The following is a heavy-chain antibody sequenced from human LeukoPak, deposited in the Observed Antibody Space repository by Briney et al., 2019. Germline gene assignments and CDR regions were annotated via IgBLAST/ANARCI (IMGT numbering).Heavy chain of an antibody. J-gene: IGHJ4*02. D-gene: IGHD1-26*01. CDR1: GFTFSSYE. V-gene: IGHV3-72*01. Sequence: GGSLRLSCAASGFTFSSYEMNWVRQAPGKGLEWVGRIRNKANSYTTEYAASVQGRFTVSRDDSKNSLYLQMNSMKTEDTAVYYCTRLVGANDWGQGTLVTVSS. CDR2: IRNKANSYTT. CDR3: TRLVGAND.